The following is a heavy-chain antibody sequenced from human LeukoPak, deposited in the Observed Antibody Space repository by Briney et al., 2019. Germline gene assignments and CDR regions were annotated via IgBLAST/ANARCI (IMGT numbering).Heavy chain of an antibody. CDR3: AQAGLLSFFDY. Sequence: GASVKVSCKASGYTFTGYYMHWVRQAPGQGLEWMGWINPNSGDTNYAQQFQGRVTMTRDTSISTAYMELSRLRSDDTAVYYCAQAGLLSFFDYWGQGTLVTVSS. J-gene: IGHJ4*02. D-gene: IGHD2-15*01. CDR1: GYTFTGYY. V-gene: IGHV1-2*02. CDR2: INPNSGDT.